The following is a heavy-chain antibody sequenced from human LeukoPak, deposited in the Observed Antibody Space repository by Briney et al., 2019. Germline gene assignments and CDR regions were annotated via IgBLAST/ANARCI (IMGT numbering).Heavy chain of an antibody. CDR3: ARLIRLGDLSLYRRSDY. CDR2: IYYTGTT. J-gene: IGHJ4*02. Sequence: SETLSLTCTVSNGSISSFYWTWIRQPPGKGLEWIGYIYYTGTTDYNPSLKSRVTLSVATSQNQFSLKMSSVTAADTAVYYCARLIRLGDLSLYRRSDYWGQGTLVTVSS. V-gene: IGHV4-59*01. D-gene: IGHD3-16*02. CDR1: NGSISSFY.